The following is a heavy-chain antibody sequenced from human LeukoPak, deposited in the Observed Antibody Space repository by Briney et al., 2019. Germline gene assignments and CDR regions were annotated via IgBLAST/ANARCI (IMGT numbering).Heavy chain of an antibody. Sequence: GGSLRLSCTASGFTFGDYAVSWFRQAPGKGLEWVGFIRSKVYGGATEYAESVKGRFTISRDDSKNIAYLQMTSLPTEDTPVYSGSRDDYSISSGYFSDSWGQGTLVAVSS. D-gene: IGHD3-22*01. V-gene: IGHV3-49*03. J-gene: IGHJ4*02. CDR3: SRDDYSISSGYFSDS. CDR2: IRSKVYGGAT. CDR1: GFTFGDYA.